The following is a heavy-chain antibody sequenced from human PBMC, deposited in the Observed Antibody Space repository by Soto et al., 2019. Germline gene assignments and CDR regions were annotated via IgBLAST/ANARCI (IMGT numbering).Heavy chain of an antibody. CDR3: ARLPPAGGNIVEDY. Sequence: SETLSLTCTVSGGSISSYYWSWIRQPPGKGLEWIGYIYYSGSTNYNPPLKSRVTISVDTSKNQSSLKLSSVTAADTAVYYCARLPPAGGNIVEDYWGQGTLVTVSS. CDR1: GGSISSYY. J-gene: IGHJ4*02. V-gene: IGHV4-59*08. D-gene: IGHD2-15*01. CDR2: IYYSGST.